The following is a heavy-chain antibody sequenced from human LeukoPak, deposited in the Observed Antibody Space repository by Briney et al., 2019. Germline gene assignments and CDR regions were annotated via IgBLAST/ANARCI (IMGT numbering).Heavy chain of an antibody. CDR2: ISGDGGST. J-gene: IGHJ4*02. CDR3: ARESESSGWYDY. Sequence: GGSLGLSCAAPGFMFHDYAIHWVRQAPGKGLEWVSLISGDGGSTFYADSVKGRFTISRDNSKNSLYLQMNSLRSDDTALYYCARESESSGWYDYWGQGTLVTVSS. D-gene: IGHD6-19*01. CDR1: GFMFHDYA. V-gene: IGHV3-43*02.